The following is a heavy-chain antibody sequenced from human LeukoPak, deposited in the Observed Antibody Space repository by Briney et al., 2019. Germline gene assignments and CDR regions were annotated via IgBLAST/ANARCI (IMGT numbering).Heavy chain of an antibody. J-gene: IGHJ3*02. CDR3: ARPLYYLNAFDI. Sequence: GASVKVSCKASGYTFTSYDINWVRQATGQGLEWMGWMNPNSGNTGYAQKFQGRVTMTRNTSISTAYMELSSLRSEDTAVYYCARPLYYLNAFDIWGQGTMVTVSS. D-gene: IGHD3-10*01. CDR2: MNPNSGNT. CDR1: GYTFTSYD. V-gene: IGHV1-8*01.